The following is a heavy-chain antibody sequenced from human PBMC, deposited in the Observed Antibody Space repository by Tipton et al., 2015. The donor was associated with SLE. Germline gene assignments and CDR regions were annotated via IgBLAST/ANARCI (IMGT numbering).Heavy chain of an antibody. V-gene: IGHV4-59*12. D-gene: IGHD6-13*01. CDR2: IYYSGST. CDR3: ARGGAAAGTDY. J-gene: IGHJ4*02. CDR1: GGSISSYY. Sequence: TLSLTCTVSGGSISSYYWSWIRQPPGKGLEWIGYIYYSGSTYYNPSLKSRVTISVDTSKNQFSLKLSSVTAADTAVYYCARGGAAAGTDYWGQGTLVTVSS.